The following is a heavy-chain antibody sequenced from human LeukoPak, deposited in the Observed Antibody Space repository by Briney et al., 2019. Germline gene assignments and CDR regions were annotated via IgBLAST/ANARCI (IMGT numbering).Heavy chain of an antibody. V-gene: IGHV4-39*07. CDR2: IYYSGST. J-gene: IGHJ5*02. Sequence: PSETLSLTCTVSGGSISSSSYYWGWIRQPPGKGLEWIGSIYYSGSTNYNPSLKSRVTISVDKSKNQFSLKLSSVTAADTAVYYCAKVFDSGWTTTWFDPWGREPWSPSPQ. D-gene: IGHD6-25*01. CDR3: AKVFDSGWTTTWFDP. CDR1: GGSISSSSYY.